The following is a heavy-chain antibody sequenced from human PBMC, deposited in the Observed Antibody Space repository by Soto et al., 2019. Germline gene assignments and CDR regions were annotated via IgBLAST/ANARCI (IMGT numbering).Heavy chain of an antibody. Sequence: PGGSLRLSCAASGFTFSNAWMSWVRQAPGKGLEWVGRIKSKTDGGTTDYAAPVKGRFTISRDDSKNTLYLQMNSLKTEDTAVYYCTTDTLEYSSSPFLTSSWPYFDYWGQGTLVTVSS. V-gene: IGHV3-15*01. CDR3: TTDTLEYSSSPFLTSSWPYFDY. CDR1: GFTFSNAW. CDR2: IKSKTDGGTT. D-gene: IGHD6-6*01. J-gene: IGHJ4*02.